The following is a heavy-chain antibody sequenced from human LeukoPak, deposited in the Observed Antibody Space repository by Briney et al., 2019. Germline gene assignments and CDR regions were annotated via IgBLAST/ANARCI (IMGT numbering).Heavy chain of an antibody. J-gene: IGHJ4*02. CDR1: GFTFSNAW. CDR2: IKSKTDGGTT. Sequence: GGSLRLSCAASGFTFSNAWMSWVRQAPGKGLEWVGRIKSKTDGGTTDYAAPVKGRFTISRDDSKNTLYLQMNSLKTEDTAVYDCTTHDMLTGYYTGGFDYWGQGTLVTVSS. CDR3: TTHDMLTGYYTGGFDY. V-gene: IGHV3-15*01. D-gene: IGHD3-9*01.